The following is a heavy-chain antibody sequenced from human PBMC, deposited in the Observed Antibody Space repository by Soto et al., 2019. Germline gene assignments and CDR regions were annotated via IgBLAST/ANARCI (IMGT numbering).Heavy chain of an antibody. V-gene: IGHV3-23*01. D-gene: IGHD6-6*01. J-gene: IGHJ4*02. CDR1: RFSFSNYA. Sequence: EVQLLESGGGLVQPGGSLRLSCAASRFSFSNYAMSWVRQAPGKGLEWVAAISRSGDTTYYADSVKGRFTISRDNSKNTLYLQMNSLRAEDTAVYYCAKGYSSSSIFDYWGQGTLVTVSS. CDR3: AKGYSSSSIFDY. CDR2: ISRSGDTT.